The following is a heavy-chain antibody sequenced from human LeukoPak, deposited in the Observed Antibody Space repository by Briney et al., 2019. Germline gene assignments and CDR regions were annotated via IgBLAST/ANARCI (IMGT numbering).Heavy chain of an antibody. Sequence: ASVKVSCKASGYTFISYDINWVRQAPGQGLEWIGWMNPDNGNTGYAQKFQGRVTMTRDTSISTAYMELSSLRAEDTAVYYCAREMRGGGYECCDFDQWGQGTLVTVSS. D-gene: IGHD5-12*01. CDR2: MNPDNGNT. V-gene: IGHV1-8*01. CDR1: GYTFISYD. CDR3: AREMRGGGYECCDFDQ. J-gene: IGHJ5*02.